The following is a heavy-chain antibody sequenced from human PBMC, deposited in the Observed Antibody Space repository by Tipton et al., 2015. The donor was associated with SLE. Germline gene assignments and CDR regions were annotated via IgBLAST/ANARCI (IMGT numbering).Heavy chain of an antibody. V-gene: IGHV3-21*01. CDR2: ISSSSSYI. CDR3: ARGRQQLDAFDI. D-gene: IGHD6-13*01. CDR1: GFTFSSYS. Sequence: SLRLSCAASGFTFSSYSMNWFRQAPGKGLEWVSSISSSSSYIYYADSVKGRFTISRDNAKNSLYLQMNSLRAEDTAVYYCARGRQQLDAFDIWGQGTMVTVSS. J-gene: IGHJ3*02.